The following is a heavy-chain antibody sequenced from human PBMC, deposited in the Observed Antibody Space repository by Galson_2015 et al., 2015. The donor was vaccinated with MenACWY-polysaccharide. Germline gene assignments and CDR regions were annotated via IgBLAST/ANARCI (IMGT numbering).Heavy chain of an antibody. CDR1: GGSISSGSYY. CDR2: IYTSGST. D-gene: IGHD6-13*01. V-gene: IGHV4-61*02. CDR3: ARGSYGIAAAGHY. Sequence: TLSLTCTVSGGSISSGSYYWSWIRQPAGKGLEWIGRIYTSGSTNHNPSLKSRVTMSLDTSKNQFSLRLSSVTAADTAVYYCARGSYGIAAAGHYWGQGTLVTVSS. J-gene: IGHJ4*02.